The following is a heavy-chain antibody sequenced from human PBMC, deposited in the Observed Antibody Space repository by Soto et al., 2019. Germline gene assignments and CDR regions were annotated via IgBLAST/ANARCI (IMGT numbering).Heavy chain of an antibody. J-gene: IGHJ6*02. CDR3: ARFPITMIVVVTEVGGMDV. Sequence: HGEPMRICCKGAGGSFTSYGSSWVRQMPGKGLEWMGRIDPSDSYTNYSPSFQGHVTISADKSISTAYLQWSSLKASDTAMYYCARFPITMIVVVTEVGGMDVWGQGNTVTVSS. CDR2: IDPSDSYT. CDR1: GGSFTSYG. V-gene: IGHV5-10-1*01. D-gene: IGHD3-22*01.